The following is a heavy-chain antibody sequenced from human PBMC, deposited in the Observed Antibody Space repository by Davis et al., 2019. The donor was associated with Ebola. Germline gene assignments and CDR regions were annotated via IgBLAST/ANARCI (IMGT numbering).Heavy chain of an antibody. CDR2: INPSGGST. Sequence: ASVKVSCKASGYTFTGYYMHWVRQAPGQGLEWMGIINPSGGSTSYAQKFQGRVTMTRDTSTSTVYMELSSLRSDDTAVYYCARMNWNYDFIDYWGQGTLVTVSS. CDR1: GYTFTGYY. CDR3: ARMNWNYDFIDY. V-gene: IGHV1-46*01. D-gene: IGHD1-7*01. J-gene: IGHJ4*02.